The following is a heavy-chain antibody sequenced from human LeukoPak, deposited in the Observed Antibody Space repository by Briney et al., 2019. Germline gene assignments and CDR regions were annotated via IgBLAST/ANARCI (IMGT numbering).Heavy chain of an antibody. CDR2: ISSSSSNI. V-gene: IGHV3-21*01. CDR3: APRSGYSPHFDY. D-gene: IGHD3-9*01. CDR1: GFTFSSYS. Sequence: GGSLTLSCAASGFTFSSYSMNWVRRAPGKGLEWVSSISSSSSNIYYADSVKGRFTIYRDNAQNSLYLQTMSLRAEAMAEYYCAPRSGYSPHFDYWGEGTVVTVS. J-gene: IGHJ4*02.